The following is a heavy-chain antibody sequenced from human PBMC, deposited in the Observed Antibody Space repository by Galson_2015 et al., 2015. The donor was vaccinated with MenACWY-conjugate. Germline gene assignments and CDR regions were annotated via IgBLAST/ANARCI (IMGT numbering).Heavy chain of an antibody. V-gene: IGHV3-74*01. J-gene: IGHJ4*02. CDR2: IKGDGSSI. D-gene: IGHD4-11*01. CDR1: GFTFSSYW. CDR3: ARDPLDDSCHFDY. Sequence: SLRLSCAASGFTFSSYWMHWVRQVPGKGLMWVSRIKGDGSSIIYADSVKGRFTISRDNTKNTVWLQMNSLRVEDTAVYYCARDPLDDSCHFDYWGQGTLVTVSS.